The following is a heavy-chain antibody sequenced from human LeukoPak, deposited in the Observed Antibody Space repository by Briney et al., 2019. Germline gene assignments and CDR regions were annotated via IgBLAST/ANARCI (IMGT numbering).Heavy chain of an antibody. Sequence: GGYLRLSCAASGFTFSSYGMHWVRQAPGKGLEWVAVISYDGTNKYYADSVKGRFSISRDNSNNTLNLQMNSLRVEDTAVYFCAKDGGIWSPAYHFDYWGQGALVTVSS. CDR1: GFTFSSYG. J-gene: IGHJ4*02. CDR3: AKDGGIWSPAYHFDY. D-gene: IGHD6-13*01. CDR2: ISYDGTNK. V-gene: IGHV3-30*18.